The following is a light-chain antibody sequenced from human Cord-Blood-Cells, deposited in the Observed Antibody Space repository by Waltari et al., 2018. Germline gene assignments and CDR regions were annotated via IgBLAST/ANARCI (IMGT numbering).Light chain of an antibody. CDR1: QDISNY. J-gene: IGKJ2*01. Sequence: DIQMTQSPSYLSASVGDRVTITCQASQDISNYLNWYQQKPGKDPKLLIYDASNLETGVPSRFSGSGSGTDFTFTISSLQPEDIATYYCQQYDNLPMYTFGQGTKLEIK. V-gene: IGKV1-33*01. CDR2: DAS. CDR3: QQYDNLPMYT.